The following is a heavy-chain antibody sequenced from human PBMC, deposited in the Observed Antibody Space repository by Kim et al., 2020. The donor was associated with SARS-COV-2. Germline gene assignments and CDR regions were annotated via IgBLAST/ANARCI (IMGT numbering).Heavy chain of an antibody. V-gene: IGHV3-48*02. CDR3: ATDDPFTVSHFDN. Sequence: GGSLRLSCAASGFSFSRYNFNWIRQVPGKGLEWISYISTTSTTIYADSVRGRFTISRDNAQNSLFLQMNSLRDEDTAVYYCATDDPFTVSHFDNWGQGT. J-gene: IGHJ4*02. CDR2: ISTTSTTI. D-gene: IGHD3-22*01. CDR1: GFSFSRYN.